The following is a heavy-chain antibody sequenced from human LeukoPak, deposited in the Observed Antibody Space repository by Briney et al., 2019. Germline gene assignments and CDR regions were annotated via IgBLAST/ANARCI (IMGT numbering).Heavy chain of an antibody. CDR2: INPNSGGT. CDR1: GYTFTGYY. Sequence: ASVKVSCKASGYTFTGYYMHWVRQAPGQGLEWMGWINPNSGGTNYAQKFQGRVTMTRDTSISTAYMELSRLRSDDTAVYYCARTNYDILTGYPVDYGMDVWGQGTTVTVSS. D-gene: IGHD3-9*01. CDR3: ARTNYDILTGYPVDYGMDV. J-gene: IGHJ6*02. V-gene: IGHV1-2*02.